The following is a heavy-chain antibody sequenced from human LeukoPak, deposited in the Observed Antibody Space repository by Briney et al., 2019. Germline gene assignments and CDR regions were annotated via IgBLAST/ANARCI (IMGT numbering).Heavy chain of an antibody. CDR3: ARGTHWRYFQH. CDR1: GGSFSGYY. Sequence: SETLSLTCAVCGGSFSGYYWSWIRQPPGKGLEWIGEINHSGSTNYNPSLKSRVTISVDTSRNQFSLKLSSVTAADTAVYYCARGTHWRYFQHWGQGTLVTVSS. J-gene: IGHJ1*01. D-gene: IGHD3-3*01. V-gene: IGHV4-34*01. CDR2: INHSGST.